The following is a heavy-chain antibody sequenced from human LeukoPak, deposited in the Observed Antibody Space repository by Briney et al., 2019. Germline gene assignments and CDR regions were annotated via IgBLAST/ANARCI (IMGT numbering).Heavy chain of an antibody. Sequence: PGGSLRPSCAASGFPFSSYWMHWVRHAPGKGLVWVSRINTNGGSTSHADSVKGRFTISRDNAKNTLYLQMNSLGVEDTAVYYCARDLWSGADYWGQGTLVTVSS. CDR2: INTNGGST. J-gene: IGHJ4*02. CDR1: GFPFSSYW. CDR3: ARDLWSGADY. D-gene: IGHD2-21*01. V-gene: IGHV3-74*01.